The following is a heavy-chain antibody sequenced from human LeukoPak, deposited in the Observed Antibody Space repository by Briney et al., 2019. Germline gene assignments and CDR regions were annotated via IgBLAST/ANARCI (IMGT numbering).Heavy chain of an antibody. D-gene: IGHD3-3*01. CDR1: GFTFSSYA. CDR3: ARYYDFWSGYHSVDAFDI. CDR2: ISGSGGST. V-gene: IGHV3-23*01. Sequence: GGSLRLSCAASGFTFSSYAMSWVRQAPGMGLEWVLAISGSGGSTYYADSVKGRFTISRDNSKNTLYLQMNSLRAEDTAVYYCARYYDFWSGYHSVDAFDIWGQGTMVTVSS. J-gene: IGHJ3*02.